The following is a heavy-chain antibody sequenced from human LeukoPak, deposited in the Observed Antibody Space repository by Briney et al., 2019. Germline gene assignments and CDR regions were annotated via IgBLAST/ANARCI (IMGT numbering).Heavy chain of an antibody. CDR3: ARRGDYEFDS. CDR1: GGSLSSSSYY. J-gene: IGHJ4*02. Sequence: PSETLSLTCTVSGGSLSSSSYYWGCIRQPPGKGLEWIGSIYYSGSTYYNPSLKSRVTISVDTSKNQFSLKLTSVTAADTAVYYCARRGDYEFDSWGQGTLVTVSS. CDR2: IYYSGST. V-gene: IGHV4-39*01. D-gene: IGHD4-17*01.